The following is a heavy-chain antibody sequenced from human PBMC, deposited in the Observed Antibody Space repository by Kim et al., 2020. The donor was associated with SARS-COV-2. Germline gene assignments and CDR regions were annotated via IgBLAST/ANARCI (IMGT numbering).Heavy chain of an antibody. CDR2: IKSKTNGGTP. V-gene: IGHV3-15*01. CDR1: GFTFNNAW. Sequence: GGSLRLSCAASGFTFNNAWMTWVRQAPGKGLEWVGRIKSKTNGGTPDYAAPVKGRFTISRDDSKSTAYMQMDSLRTEDTGVYYCATGDPRRSAPFDYWG. J-gene: IGHJ4*01. CDR3: ATGDPRRSAPFDY.